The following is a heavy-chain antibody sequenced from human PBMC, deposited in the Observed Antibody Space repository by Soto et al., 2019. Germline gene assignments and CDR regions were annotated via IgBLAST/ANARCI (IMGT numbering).Heavy chain of an antibody. J-gene: IGHJ6*02. CDR3: ARLPFKIFRVVINYYGMDV. V-gene: IGHV4-30-4*01. CDR1: GDSIRSDAHY. Sequence: SETLCLTCTVSGDSIRSDAHYWTWIRQPPGKGLEWIGYIYHSGSTYHNPSLKSRVSISVDTSKNQFSLKVTSVTAADTAVYYCARLPFKIFRVVINYYGMDVWGQGTTVTVS. D-gene: IGHD3-3*01. CDR2: IYHSGST.